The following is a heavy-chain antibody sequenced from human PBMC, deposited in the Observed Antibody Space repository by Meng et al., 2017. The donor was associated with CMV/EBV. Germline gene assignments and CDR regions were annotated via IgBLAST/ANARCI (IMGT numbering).Heavy chain of an antibody. CDR1: GYTFTGYY. D-gene: IGHD2-2*01. V-gene: IGHV1-2*02. CDR2: INPNSGGT. CDR3: ARGGAGGYCSSTSCGFDY. Sequence: ASVKVSCKASGYTFTGYYMHWVRQAPGQGLEWMGWINPNSGGTNYAQKFQGRVTMTRDTSISTAYMELSRLRSDDTAVYYCARGGAGGYCSSTSCGFDYWGQGTLVTVSS. J-gene: IGHJ4*02.